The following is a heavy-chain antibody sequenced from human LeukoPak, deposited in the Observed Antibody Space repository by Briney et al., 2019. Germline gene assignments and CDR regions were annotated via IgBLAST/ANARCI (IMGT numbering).Heavy chain of an antibody. J-gene: IGHJ4*02. CDR1: GFTFSSYS. CDR2: ISYDGSNK. D-gene: IGHD6-6*01. Sequence: GGSLRLSCAASGFTFSSYSMNWVRQAPGKGLEWVAVISYDGSNKYYADSVKGRFTISRDNSKNTLYLQMNSLRAEDTAVYYCAKIARGDYGDYWGQGTLVTVSS. CDR3: AKIARGDYGDY. V-gene: IGHV3-30*18.